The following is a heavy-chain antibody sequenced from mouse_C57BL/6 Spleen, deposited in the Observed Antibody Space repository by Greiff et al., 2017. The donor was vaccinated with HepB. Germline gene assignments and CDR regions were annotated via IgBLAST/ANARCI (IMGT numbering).Heavy chain of an antibody. V-gene: IGHV1-69*01. Sequence: QVQLKQSGAELVMPGASVKLSCKASGYTFTSYWMHWVKQRPGQGLEWIGEIDPSDSYTNYNQKFKGKSTLTVDISSSTAYMQLSSLTSEDSAVYYWSRSYYNRRRSMDYWGQGTSVTVSS. CDR3: SRSYYNRRRSMDY. CDR1: GYTFTSYW. D-gene: IGHD2-12*01. CDR2: IDPSDSYT. J-gene: IGHJ4*01.